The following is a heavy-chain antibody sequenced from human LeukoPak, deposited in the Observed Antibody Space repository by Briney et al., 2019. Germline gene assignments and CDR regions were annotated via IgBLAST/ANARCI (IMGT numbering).Heavy chain of an antibody. CDR1: GFTFSGYN. D-gene: IGHD1-1*01. CDR3: ASFWLERLAGSYFDY. CDR2: ITSSGSAM. Sequence: GGSLRLSCAASGFTFSGYNMNWVRQAPGKGLEWVSYITSSGSAMYYADSVKGRFTISRDNAKNLLYLQMNSLRAEDTGVYYCASFWLERLAGSYFDYWGQGTLVTVSS. J-gene: IGHJ4*02. V-gene: IGHV3-48*04.